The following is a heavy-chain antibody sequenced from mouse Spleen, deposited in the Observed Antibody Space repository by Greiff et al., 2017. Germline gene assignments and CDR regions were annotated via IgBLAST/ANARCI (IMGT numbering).Heavy chain of an antibody. D-gene: IGHD2-14*01. CDR2: ILPGSGST. V-gene: IGHV1-9*01. CDR3: ARGSLYYRSSSWFAY. J-gene: IGHJ3*01. Sequence: VNVVESGAELMKPGASVKLSCKATGYTFTGYWIEWVKQRPGHGLEWIGEILPGSGSTNYNEKFKGKATFTADTSSNTAYMQLSSLTTEDSAIYYCARGSLYYRSSSWFAYWGQGTLVTVSA. CDR1: GYTFTGYW.